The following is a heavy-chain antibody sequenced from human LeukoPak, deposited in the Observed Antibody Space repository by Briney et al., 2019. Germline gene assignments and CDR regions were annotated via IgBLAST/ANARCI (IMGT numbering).Heavy chain of an antibody. CDR1: GFSFSSHE. D-gene: IGHD2/OR15-2a*01. CDR2: ISVSGTNI. Sequence: GGSLRLSCAASGFSFSSHEMNWLRQAPGKGLEWVSYISVSGTNIFYADSVKGRFTISRDDAKNSLFLQMNSLRAEDTAIYYCARDRAIIAEDGSDVWGRGTLVTVSS. V-gene: IGHV3-48*03. J-gene: IGHJ3*01. CDR3: ARDRAIIAEDGSDV.